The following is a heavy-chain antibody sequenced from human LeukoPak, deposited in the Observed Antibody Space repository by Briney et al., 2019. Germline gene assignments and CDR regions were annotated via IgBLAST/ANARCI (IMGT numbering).Heavy chain of an antibody. J-gene: IGHJ4*02. CDR3: ARYQGYSYDYGY. Sequence: SETLSLTCTVSGGSINCISYYWGWIRQPPGKGLEWIGSIYYSGSTYYNPSLKSRVTISVDTSKNQFSLKLSSVTAADTAVYYCARYQGYSYDYGYWGQGTLVTVSS. D-gene: IGHD5-18*01. CDR1: GGSINCISYY. V-gene: IGHV4-39*01. CDR2: IYYSGST.